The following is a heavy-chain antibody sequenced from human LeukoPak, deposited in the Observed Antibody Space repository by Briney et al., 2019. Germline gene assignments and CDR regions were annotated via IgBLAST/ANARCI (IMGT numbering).Heavy chain of an antibody. CDR1: GVSISSYY. D-gene: IGHD3-22*01. V-gene: IGHV4-59*01. Sequence: SETLSLTCTVSGVSISSYYWSSIGQPPGKGLECSGDIYYSGSTNYNPSLNSRRTISVDTSKNQFSLKLSSVTAADTAVYYCARFCNYYDSSGYYYGFDPWGQGTLVTVSS. J-gene: IGHJ5*02. CDR2: IYYSGST. CDR3: ARFCNYYDSSGYYYGFDP.